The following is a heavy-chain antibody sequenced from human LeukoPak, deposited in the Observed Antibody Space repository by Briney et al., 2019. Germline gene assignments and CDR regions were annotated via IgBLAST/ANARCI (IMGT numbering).Heavy chain of an antibody. J-gene: IGHJ4*02. CDR3: ARTGGPCSTTTCYRRGRLDY. Sequence: SETLSLTCTVSGGSISSYYWSWIRQPPGKGLEWIGYIYYSGSTNYNPSLKSRVTISVDTSKNQFSLNLNSVTAADTAIYYCARTGGPCSTTTCYRRGRLDYWGQGILVTVSS. CDR1: GGSISSYY. V-gene: IGHV4-59*12. D-gene: IGHD2-2*02. CDR2: IYYSGST.